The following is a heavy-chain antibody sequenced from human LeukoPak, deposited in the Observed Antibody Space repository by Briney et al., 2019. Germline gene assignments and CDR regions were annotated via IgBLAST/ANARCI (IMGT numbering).Heavy chain of an antibody. V-gene: IGHV3-53*01. J-gene: IGHJ4*02. CDR1: GFTFSDHA. CDR3: AREHGKSGGDCYFDY. D-gene: IGHD2-21*02. CDR2: IYSGGST. Sequence: TGGSLRLSCAASGFTFSDHAMSWVRQAPGKGLEWVSVIYSGGSTYYADSVKGRFTISRDNSKNTLHLQMNSLRAEDTAVYYCAREHGKSGGDCYFDYWGQGTLVTVSS.